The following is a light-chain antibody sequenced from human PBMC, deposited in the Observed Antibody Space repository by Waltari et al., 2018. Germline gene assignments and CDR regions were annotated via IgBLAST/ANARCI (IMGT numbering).Light chain of an antibody. Sequence: EIVLTHSPGTLSLSPEERATLPCRASQSVSTNYLAWYQQKPGQAPRLLIYGTSSRATGIPDRFSGSGYGTDFTLTISRLEPEDFAVYYCQQFGSSPWTFGHGTKVEIK. V-gene: IGKV3-20*01. CDR3: QQFGSSPWT. CDR2: GTS. J-gene: IGKJ1*01. CDR1: QSVSTNY.